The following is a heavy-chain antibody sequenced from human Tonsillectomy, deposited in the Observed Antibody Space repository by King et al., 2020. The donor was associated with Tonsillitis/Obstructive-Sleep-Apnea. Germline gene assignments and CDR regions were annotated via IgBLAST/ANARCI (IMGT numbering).Heavy chain of an antibody. D-gene: IGHD2-15*01. CDR2: IYYSGST. CDR1: GGSISSGGYY. V-gene: IGHV4-31*03. Sequence: QLQESGPGLVKPSQTLSLTCTVSGGSISSGGYYWSWIRQHPGKGLEGIGYIYYSGSTYYNPSLKSRGTISVDTSKNQFSLKLSSVTAADTAVYYCARDRCSGGSCYPDYWGQGTLVTVSS. CDR3: ARDRCSGGSCYPDY. J-gene: IGHJ4*02.